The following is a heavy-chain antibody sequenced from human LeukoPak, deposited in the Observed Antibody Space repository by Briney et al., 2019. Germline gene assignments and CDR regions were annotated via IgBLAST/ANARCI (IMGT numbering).Heavy chain of an antibody. V-gene: IGHV1-18*01. CDR3: ARDSKWRDYGHYVYYFDY. D-gene: IGHD4-17*01. CDR2: ISAYNGNT. CDR1: GYTFTSYG. Sequence: ASVTVSCKASGYTFTSYGISWVRQAPGQGLEWMGGISAYNGNTNYAQKLQGRVTMTTDTSTSTAYMELRSLRSDDTAVYYCARDSKWRDYGHYVYYFDYWGQGTLVTVSS. J-gene: IGHJ4*02.